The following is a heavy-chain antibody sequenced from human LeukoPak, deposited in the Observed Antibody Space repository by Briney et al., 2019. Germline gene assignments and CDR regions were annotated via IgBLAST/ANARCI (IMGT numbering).Heavy chain of an antibody. Sequence: SETLSLTCTVSGGSISSGGYYWSWIRQHPGKGLEWIGYIYYSGSTYYNPSLKSRVTISVDTSKNQFSLKLSSVTAADTAVYYCARDGSSIAARPGGGDYYYYMDVWGKGTTVTVSS. CDR2: IYYSGST. V-gene: IGHV4-31*03. J-gene: IGHJ6*03. CDR1: GGSISSGGYY. D-gene: IGHD6-6*01. CDR3: ARDGSSIAARPGGGDYYYYMDV.